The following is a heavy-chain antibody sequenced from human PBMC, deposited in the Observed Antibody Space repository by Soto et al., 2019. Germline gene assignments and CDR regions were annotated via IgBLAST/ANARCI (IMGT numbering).Heavy chain of an antibody. CDR3: AGEVRRGIPDYMDV. D-gene: IGHD6-13*01. J-gene: IGHJ6*03. V-gene: IGHV4-59*01. Sequence: KTSETLSLTCTVSGGSISSYYWSWIRQPPGKGLEWIGYIYYSGSTNYNPSLKSRVTISVDTSKNQFSLKLSSVTAADTAVYYCAGEVRRGIPDYMDVWGKGTTVTVSS. CDR1: GGSISSYY. CDR2: IYYSGST.